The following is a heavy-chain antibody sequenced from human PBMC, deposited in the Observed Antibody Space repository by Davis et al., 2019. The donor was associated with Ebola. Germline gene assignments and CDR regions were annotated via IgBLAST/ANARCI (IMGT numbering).Heavy chain of an antibody. J-gene: IGHJ6*02. CDR2: IYHSGST. CDR3: ARTGGYYGMDV. D-gene: IGHD1-26*01. CDR1: GGSISSGGYS. V-gene: IGHV4-30-2*01. Sequence: PSETLSLTCAVSGGSISSGGYSWSWIRQPPGKGLEWIGYIYHSGSTYYNPSLKSRVTISVDRSKNQFSLKLSSVTAADTAVYYCARTGGYYGMDVWGQGTTVTVSS.